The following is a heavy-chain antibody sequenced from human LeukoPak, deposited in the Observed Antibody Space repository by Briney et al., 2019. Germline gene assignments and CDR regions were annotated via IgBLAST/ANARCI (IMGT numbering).Heavy chain of an antibody. CDR2: INGAGSST. D-gene: IGHD3-10*01. CDR1: GFTFSSHW. V-gene: IGHV3-74*01. Sequence: GGSLRLSCAASGFTFSSHWMHWVRQAPGKGLVWVSRINGAGSSTSYADSVKGRFTVSRDNAKNSLYLQMNSLRAEDTAVYYCATGGGSGSNYYNGMDVWGQGATLTVSS. CDR3: ATGGGSGSNYYNGMDV. J-gene: IGHJ6*02.